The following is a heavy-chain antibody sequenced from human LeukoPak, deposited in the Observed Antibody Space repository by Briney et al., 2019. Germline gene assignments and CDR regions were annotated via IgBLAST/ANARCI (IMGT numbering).Heavy chain of an antibody. V-gene: IGHV4-59*01. CDR2: IYYSGST. CDR3: ARLDTIFGVAKGFDY. Sequence: SETLSLTCTVSGGSISGFYWSWIRQPPGKGLEYIGYIYYSGSTNYSPSLKSRVTISVDTSNHQFSLKLSSATAADTAVYYCARLDTIFGVAKGFDYWGQGTLVTVSS. CDR1: GGSISGFY. D-gene: IGHD3-3*01. J-gene: IGHJ4*02.